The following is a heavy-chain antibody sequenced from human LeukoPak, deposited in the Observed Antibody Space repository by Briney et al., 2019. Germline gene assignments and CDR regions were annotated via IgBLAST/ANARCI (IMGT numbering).Heavy chain of an antibody. CDR3: ARGGYSSGWIGAGAFDI. CDR1: GGTFSSYA. Sequence: ASVEVSCKASGGTFSSYAISWVRQAPGQGLEWMGRIIPILGIANYAQKFQGRVTITADKSTSTAYMELSSLRSEDTAVYYCARGGYSSGWIGAGAFDIWGQGTMVTVSS. D-gene: IGHD6-19*01. V-gene: IGHV1-69*04. CDR2: IIPILGIA. J-gene: IGHJ3*02.